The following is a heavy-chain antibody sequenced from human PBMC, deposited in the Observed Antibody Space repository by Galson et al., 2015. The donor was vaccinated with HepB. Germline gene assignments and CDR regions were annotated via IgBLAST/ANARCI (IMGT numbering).Heavy chain of an antibody. CDR1: GFTFSNYA. V-gene: IGHV3-30*18. CDR3: AKVEWGGTVTTSQWLDY. CDR2: ISYDGGNE. D-gene: IGHD4-17*01. Sequence: SLRLSCAASGFTFSNYAMHWVRQAPGKGLEWVAVISYDGGNEYYADSVKGRFTISRDNSKNTLYPQMNSLRAEDTAVYYCAKVEWGGTVTTSQWLDYWGQGTLVTVSS. J-gene: IGHJ4*02.